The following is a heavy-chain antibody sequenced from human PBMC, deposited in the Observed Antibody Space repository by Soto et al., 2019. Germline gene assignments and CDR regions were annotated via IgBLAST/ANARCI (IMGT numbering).Heavy chain of an antibody. CDR1: GGSISSYY. CDR3: ARVTAVGYYHGMDV. V-gene: IGHV4-59*01. Sequence: SETPSLTCTVSGGSISSYYWSWIRQPPGKGLEWIGYIYYSGSTNYNPSLKSRVTISVDTSKNQFSLKLSSVTAADTAVYYCARVTAVGYYHGMDVWGQGTTVTAP. CDR2: IYYSGST. J-gene: IGHJ6*02. D-gene: IGHD6-19*01.